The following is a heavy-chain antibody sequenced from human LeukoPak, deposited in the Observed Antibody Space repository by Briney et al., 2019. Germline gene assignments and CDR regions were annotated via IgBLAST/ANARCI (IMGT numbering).Heavy chain of an antibody. CDR2: ISSSSSYI. Sequence: SGGSLRLSCAASGFTFSSYSMNWVRQAPGKGLEWVSSISSSSSYIYYADSVKGRFTISRDNAKNSLYLQMNSLRDEDTAVYYCARVIAVVRGGGLSYYYAMDVWGQGTTVTVSS. CDR1: GFTFSSYS. D-gene: IGHD3-10*01. J-gene: IGHJ6*02. V-gene: IGHV3-21*01. CDR3: ARVIAVVRGGGLSYYYAMDV.